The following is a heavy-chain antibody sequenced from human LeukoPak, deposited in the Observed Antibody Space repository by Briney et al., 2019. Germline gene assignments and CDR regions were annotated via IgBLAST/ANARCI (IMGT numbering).Heavy chain of an antibody. J-gene: IGHJ5*02. D-gene: IGHD2-2*01. CDR2: IYYSGST. CDR3: ARDRGEVPAPLSRYNWFDP. CDR1: GGSVSSGSYY. Sequence: SETLSLTCTVSGGSVSSGSYYCSWVRQPPGKGLEWFGYIYYSGSTNYNPSLKSRVPISLDTSKNQFSLKLRAVTAAGTAVYYCARDRGEVPAPLSRYNWFDPWGQGTLVTVSS. V-gene: IGHV4-61*01.